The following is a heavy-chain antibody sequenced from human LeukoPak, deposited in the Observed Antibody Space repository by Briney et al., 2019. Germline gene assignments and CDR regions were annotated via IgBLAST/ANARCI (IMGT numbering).Heavy chain of an antibody. D-gene: IGHD4-11*01. CDR1: GGSISSGSYY. Sequence: TLSLTCTVSGGSISSGSYYWSWIRQPAGKGLEWIGRIYTSGSTNYNPSLKSRVTISVDTSKNQFSLKLSSVTAADTAMYYCARAPTTPYYYYMDVWGKGTTVTVSS. V-gene: IGHV4-61*02. CDR2: IYTSGST. J-gene: IGHJ6*03. CDR3: ARAPTTPYYYYMDV.